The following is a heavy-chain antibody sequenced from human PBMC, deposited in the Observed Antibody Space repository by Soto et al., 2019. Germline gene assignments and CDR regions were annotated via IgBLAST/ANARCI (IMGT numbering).Heavy chain of an antibody. CDR2: ISGSGGST. D-gene: IGHD4-17*01. J-gene: IGHJ6*03. CDR1: GFTFSSYA. Sequence: EVQLLESGGGLVQPGGSLRLSCAASGFTFSSYARSWVRQAHGKGLAWVSAISGSGGSTYYADSVKGRFTISRDNSKNTLYLQMNSLRAEDTAVYYCAKGYGDRSSNYYYYYMDVWGKGTTVTVSS. CDR3: AKGYGDRSSNYYYYYMDV. V-gene: IGHV3-23*01.